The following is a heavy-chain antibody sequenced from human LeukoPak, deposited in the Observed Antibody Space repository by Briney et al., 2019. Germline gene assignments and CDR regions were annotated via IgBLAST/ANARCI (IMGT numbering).Heavy chain of an antibody. J-gene: IGHJ4*02. Sequence: SGPTLVNPTQTLTLTCRFSGFSLRTSGAGVGWIRQPPGEALEWLALIYWNDDKFYSPSLKSRLTISKDTSKNQVALAMTSMGPVDTATYYCAHGARNYDFRIGYYPRFDFWGQGILVTVSS. CDR3: AHGARNYDFRIGYYPRFDF. D-gene: IGHD3-3*01. CDR1: GFSLRTSGAG. V-gene: IGHV2-5*01. CDR2: IYWNDDK.